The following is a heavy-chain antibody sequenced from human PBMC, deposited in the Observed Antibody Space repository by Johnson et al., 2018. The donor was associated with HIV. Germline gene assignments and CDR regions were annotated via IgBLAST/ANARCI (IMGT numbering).Heavy chain of an antibody. CDR2: ISPRGGST. CDR3: ARRSGYAFDI. J-gene: IGHJ3*02. D-gene: IGHD1-1*01. Sequence: VQLVESGGGLVQPGGSLRLSCAASGFTFTSYAMSWVRQPPGKGLEWVSGISPRGGSTYYADSVKGRFTISSDNSKNSLSLQMNSLRVEDTAVYYCARRSGYAFDIWGQGTIVTVSS. CDR1: GFTFTSYA. V-gene: IGHV3-23*04.